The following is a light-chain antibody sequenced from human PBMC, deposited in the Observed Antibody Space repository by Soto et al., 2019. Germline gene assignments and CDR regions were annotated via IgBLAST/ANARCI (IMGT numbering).Light chain of an antibody. CDR1: SSDVGGYNY. J-gene: IGLJ1*01. CDR3: SSYTSSSTLYV. V-gene: IGLV2-14*01. Sequence: QSVLTQPASVSGSPGQSITISCTGTSSDVGGYNYVSWYQQHPGKAPKLMIYDVSNRTSGVSNRFSGSKSGNTASLTISGIEAEDEADYYCSSYTSSSTLYVFGTGTKLTVL. CDR2: DVS.